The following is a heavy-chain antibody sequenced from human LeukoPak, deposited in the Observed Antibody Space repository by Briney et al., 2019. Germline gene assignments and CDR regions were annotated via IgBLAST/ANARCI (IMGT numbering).Heavy chain of an antibody. CDR2: IYYSGST. CDR3: AREGVKSQLPDY. Sequence: SETLSLTCTVSGGSISSGDYYWSWIRQPPGKGLEWIGYIYYSGSTYYNPSLKSRVTISIDTSKNKFSLRLSSVTAADTAVYYCAREGVKSQLPDYWGQGTLVTVSS. CDR1: GGSISSGDYY. J-gene: IGHJ4*02. D-gene: IGHD2-2*01. V-gene: IGHV4-30-4*08.